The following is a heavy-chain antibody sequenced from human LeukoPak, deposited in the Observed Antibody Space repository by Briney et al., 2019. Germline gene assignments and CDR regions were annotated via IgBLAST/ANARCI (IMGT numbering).Heavy chain of an antibody. J-gene: IGHJ3*02. CDR1: GFTFSNYR. Sequence: GGSLRLSCAASGFTFSNYRMHWVRQAPGKGLVWVSRIKEDGGSTGYADSVEGRFTIARDNAKNTVDLQMNSLTAEDTAVYYCARETLTHVDAFDIWGQGTMVTVSS. V-gene: IGHV3-74*01. CDR2: IKEDGGST. CDR3: ARETLTHVDAFDI.